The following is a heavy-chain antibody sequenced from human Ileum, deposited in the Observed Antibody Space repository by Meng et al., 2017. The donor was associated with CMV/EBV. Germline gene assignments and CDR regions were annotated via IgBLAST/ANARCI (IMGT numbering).Heavy chain of an antibody. CDR3: TRGQTKTGPTTIDY. J-gene: IGHJ4*02. CDR1: GFTFSDYW. D-gene: IGHD1-1*01. Sequence: GESLKISCAASGFTFSDYWMHWVRQAPGKGLVWVSRINSDGSTTNYADSVRGRFTISRDNAKNTLYLQMNSLRAEDTAVYYCTRGQTKTGPTTIDYWGQGTLVNVSS. CDR2: INSDGSTT. V-gene: IGHV3-74*01.